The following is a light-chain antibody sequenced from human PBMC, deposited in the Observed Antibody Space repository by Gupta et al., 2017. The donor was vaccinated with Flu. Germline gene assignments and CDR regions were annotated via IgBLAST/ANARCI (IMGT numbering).Light chain of an antibody. CDR3: QVWDPSSDHYV. Sequence: SYVLTQPPSLSGFSGQTARITCGGNNIGSKGVHWYQQRPGQAPVLVIQDDSDRPSGIPERFSGSNSGNTATLTISRVEAGDEADFYCQVWDPSSDHYVFGTGTKVTVL. CDR2: DDS. V-gene: IGLV3-21*02. CDR1: NIGSKG. J-gene: IGLJ1*01.